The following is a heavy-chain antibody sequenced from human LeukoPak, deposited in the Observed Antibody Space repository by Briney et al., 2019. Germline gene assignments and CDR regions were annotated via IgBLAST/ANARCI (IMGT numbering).Heavy chain of an antibody. CDR1: GYTFTSYY. CDR3: ARQKNDYGDYPDAFDI. Sequence: ASVKVSCKASGYTFTSYYIHWVRQAPGQGLEWMGLINPSAGNTAYAQKFQGRGSMTSDTSTSTVYMDLSSLRSEDTAVYYCARQKNDYGDYPDAFDIWGQGTMVTVSS. V-gene: IGHV1-46*01. J-gene: IGHJ3*02. D-gene: IGHD4-17*01. CDR2: INPSAGNT.